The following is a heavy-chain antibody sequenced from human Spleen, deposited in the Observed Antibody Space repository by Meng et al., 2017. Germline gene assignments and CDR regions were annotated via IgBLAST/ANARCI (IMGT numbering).Heavy chain of an antibody. D-gene: IGHD3-22*01. Sequence: VQSVAEVQRPGALMKVYCDAAGYTRSSDGFSWVRQAPGNGLEWLEWINVYHGKTDYGYKFQDRVTLTTDRLTNTAYMEMRSLRSEDTAVYYCARGSNYYDSSGYSGFDPWGQGTLVTVSS. V-gene: IGHV1-18*01. CDR2: INVYHGKT. CDR1: GYTRSSDG. J-gene: IGHJ5*02. CDR3: ARGSNYYDSSGYSGFDP.